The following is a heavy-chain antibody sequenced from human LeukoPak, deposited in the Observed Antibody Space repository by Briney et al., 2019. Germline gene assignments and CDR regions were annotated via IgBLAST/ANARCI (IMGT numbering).Heavy chain of an antibody. Sequence: GGSLRLSCAASGFSFSSYWMSWVRQAPGKGLEWVANIKQDGSEKYYVVSVKGRFTISRDNAKNSLYLQMNSLRAEDTAVYCCARGPMGYYDSTGYDNWGQGTLVTVST. CDR1: GFSFSSYW. V-gene: IGHV3-7*01. CDR2: IKQDGSEK. CDR3: ARGPMGYYDSTGYDN. D-gene: IGHD3-22*01. J-gene: IGHJ4*02.